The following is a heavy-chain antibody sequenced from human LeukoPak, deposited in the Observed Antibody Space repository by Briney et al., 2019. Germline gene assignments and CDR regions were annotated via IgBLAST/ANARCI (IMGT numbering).Heavy chain of an antibody. CDR3: AAHKDSSGYYFDY. CDR1: GGTFSSYT. Sequence: ASVKVSCKASGGTFSSYTISWVRQAPGQGLEWMGRIIPILGIANYAQKFQGRVTITADKSTSTAYMELSSLRSEDTAVYYCAAHKDSSGYYFDYWGQGTLVTVSS. D-gene: IGHD3-22*01. CDR2: IIPILGIA. J-gene: IGHJ4*02. V-gene: IGHV1-69*02.